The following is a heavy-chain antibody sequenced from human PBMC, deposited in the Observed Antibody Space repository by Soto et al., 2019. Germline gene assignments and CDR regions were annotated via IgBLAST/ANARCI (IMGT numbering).Heavy chain of an antibody. D-gene: IGHD6-25*01. Sequence: QVQLVQSGAEVKKPGSSVKVSCKASGGSFSTYAIRWVRQAPGQGLEWMGGIFGTANYAQKFQGRLTITADESTNTAYMELSSLRSEDTAVYYCARDPWARLDPPGPFDPWGQGTLVTVSS. CDR3: ARDPWARLDPPGPFDP. V-gene: IGHV1-69*01. CDR2: IFGTA. CDR1: GGSFSTYA. J-gene: IGHJ5*02.